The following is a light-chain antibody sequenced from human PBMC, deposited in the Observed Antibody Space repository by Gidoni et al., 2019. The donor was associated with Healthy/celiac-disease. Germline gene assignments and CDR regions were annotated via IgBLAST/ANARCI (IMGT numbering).Light chain of an antibody. J-gene: IGLJ3*02. CDR2: EVS. Sequence: SALTQPASVSRSPGPAITISCTGTSSDVWSYNLVSWYQQHPGKAPKLMIYEVSKRHSGVSNRFSGSKSGNTASLTISGLQAEDEADYYCCSYAGSRSGVFGGGTKLTVL. CDR1: SSDVWSYNL. CDR3: CSYAGSRSGV. V-gene: IGLV2-23*02.